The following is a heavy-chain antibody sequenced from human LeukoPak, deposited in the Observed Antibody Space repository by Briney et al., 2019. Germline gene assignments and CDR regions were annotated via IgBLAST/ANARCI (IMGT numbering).Heavy chain of an antibody. V-gene: IGHV3-48*01. CDR2: ISNERSII. CDR1: GFTFSGYS. Sequence: GGSLRLSCAASGFTFSGYSMNWVRQAPGKGLEWISYISNERSIIADSVKGRFTISRDNAENSLFLRMNSQRAEDTAVYYCARDTDWSFDYWGQGILVTVSS. J-gene: IGHJ4*02. D-gene: IGHD2-21*01. CDR3: ARDTDWSFDY.